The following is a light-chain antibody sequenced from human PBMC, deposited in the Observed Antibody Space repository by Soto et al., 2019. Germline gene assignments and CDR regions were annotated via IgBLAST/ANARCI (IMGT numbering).Light chain of an antibody. Sequence: EIVMTQSPATLSVPPGEGATLSCRASQSVSTNLAWYQQRPGQSPRLLIYGASTRATGIPARFSGSGSGTEFTLTISSLQSEDFAVYYCQQYNDWPPKQYTFGQGTKLEI. V-gene: IGKV3-15*01. CDR2: GAS. CDR3: QQYNDWPPKQYT. CDR1: QSVSTN. J-gene: IGKJ2*01.